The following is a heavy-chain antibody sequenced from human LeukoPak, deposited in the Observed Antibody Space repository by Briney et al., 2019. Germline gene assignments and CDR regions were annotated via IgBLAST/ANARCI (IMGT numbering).Heavy chain of an antibody. J-gene: IGHJ5*02. V-gene: IGHV4-39*01. D-gene: IGHD3-10*01. Sequence: PSETLSLTCTVSGDSISSSNSYWGWIRQPPGKGLEWIGSIYYSGNTYYNASLKSRVTISVDTSKNQFSLKLTSVTAADTAVYYCARQGYYGSGSYFPGPLWPRFPPDNWFDPWGQGTLVTVSS. CDR2: IYYSGNT. CDR1: GDSISSSNSY. CDR3: ARQGYYGSGSYFPGPLWPRFPPDNWFDP.